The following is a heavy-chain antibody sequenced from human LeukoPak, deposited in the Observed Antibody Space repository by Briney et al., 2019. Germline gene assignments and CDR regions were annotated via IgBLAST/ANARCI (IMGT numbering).Heavy chain of an antibody. CDR1: GYSFTSYW. V-gene: IGHV5-51*01. CDR3: ARRVSDCSSTSCYSWFDP. CDR2: IYLGDSDT. D-gene: IGHD2-2*02. Sequence: GESLKISCKGSGYSFTSYWIGWVRQMPGKGLEWMGIIYLGDSDTRYSPSFQGQVTISADKSISTAYLQWSSLKASDTAMYYCARRVSDCSSTSCYSWFDPWGQGTLVTVSS. J-gene: IGHJ5*02.